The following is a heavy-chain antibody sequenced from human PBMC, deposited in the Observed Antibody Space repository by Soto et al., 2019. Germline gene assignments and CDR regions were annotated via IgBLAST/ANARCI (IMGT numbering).Heavy chain of an antibody. D-gene: IGHD3-22*01. CDR1: VDSITNYY. Sequence: PSETLSLTCTVSVDSITNYYWVCILPPPGKVLECIGYIYYSGITSYNPSLKSRVSISVDTSKNQFSLKLSSVTAADTAVYYCAARRPNYYDSSGYYSPFDFWGQGTLVTVSS. J-gene: IGHJ4*02. CDR3: AARRPNYYDSSGYYSPFDF. CDR2: IYYSGIT. V-gene: IGHV4-59*08.